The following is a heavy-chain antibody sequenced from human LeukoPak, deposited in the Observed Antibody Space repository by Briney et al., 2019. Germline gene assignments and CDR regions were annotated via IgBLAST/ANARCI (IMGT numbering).Heavy chain of an antibody. Sequence: PGGSLRLSCAASGFTFRSYDMHWVRQATGKGLEWVSGIGTAGEIYYPGSVKGRSTISRENAKNSLYLQMNSLRAEDTAVYYCARGRGSGGHYYYYYMDVWGKGTTVTISS. D-gene: IGHD3-10*01. CDR3: ARGRGSGGHYYYYYMDV. V-gene: IGHV3-13*01. J-gene: IGHJ6*03. CDR2: IGTAGEI. CDR1: GFTFRSYD.